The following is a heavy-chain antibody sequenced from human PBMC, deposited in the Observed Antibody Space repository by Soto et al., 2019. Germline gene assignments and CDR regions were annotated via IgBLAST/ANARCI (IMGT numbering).Heavy chain of an antibody. D-gene: IGHD3-10*01. CDR3: AKDLGSGKPYYYYAMDV. V-gene: IGHV3-30*18. CDR2: ITYDGSNK. J-gene: IGHJ6*02. CDR1: GFIFSKYG. Sequence: PGGSLRLSCAASGFIFSKYGMHWVRQDPGKGLEWVAVITYDGSNKYYAESVKGRFIISRDKSENTLYLQMNSLRAEDTAMYYCAKDLGSGKPYYYYAMDVWGQGTTVTVSS.